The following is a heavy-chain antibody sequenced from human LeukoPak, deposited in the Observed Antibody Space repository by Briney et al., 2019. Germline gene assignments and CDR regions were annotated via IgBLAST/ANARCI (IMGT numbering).Heavy chain of an antibody. CDR1: GFTFSDYY. CDR3: AGDLSFSFWFGP. Sequence: GGSLRLSCAASGFTFSDYYMNWIRQAPGQGLEWISYITRDGNTLYYADSVKGRFTISRDNAKNSLYLQMNSLGAEDTAVYYCAGDLSFSFWFGPWGQGTLVTVSS. J-gene: IGHJ5*02. CDR2: ITRDGNTL. V-gene: IGHV3-11*01. D-gene: IGHD3-16*02.